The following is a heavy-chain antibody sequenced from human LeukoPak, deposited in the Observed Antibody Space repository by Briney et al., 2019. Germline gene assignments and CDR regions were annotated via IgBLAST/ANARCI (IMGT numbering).Heavy chain of an antibody. D-gene: IGHD2-2*01. J-gene: IGHJ4*02. Sequence: SQTLSLTCAISGDTISSNSAAWNWIRQSPSRGLEWLGRTYYRSNWYIDYAVSVKSRISISPDTSQNQFSLQLNSVTPEDTAVYYCAREGVPHRYCSSTSCYRAGFDYWGQGTLVTVSS. V-gene: IGHV6-1*01. CDR2: TYYRSNWYI. CDR3: AREGVPHRYCSSTSCYRAGFDY. CDR1: GDTISSNSAA.